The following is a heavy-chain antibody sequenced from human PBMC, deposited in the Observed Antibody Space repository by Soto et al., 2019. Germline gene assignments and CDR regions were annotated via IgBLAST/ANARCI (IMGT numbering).Heavy chain of an antibody. CDR2: ISTYNGNT. J-gene: IGHJ4*03. D-gene: IGHD3-10*01. CDR1: GYTFTSYG. V-gene: IGHV1-18*01. Sequence: ASVKVSCKASGYTFTSYGISWVRQAPGQGLEWMGWISTYNGNTKYAQKLQGRVTMTTDTSTSTAYMELRSLRSDDTAVFYCAREMVWGVGSDYCGNGTLVIVYS. CDR3: AREMVWGVGSDY.